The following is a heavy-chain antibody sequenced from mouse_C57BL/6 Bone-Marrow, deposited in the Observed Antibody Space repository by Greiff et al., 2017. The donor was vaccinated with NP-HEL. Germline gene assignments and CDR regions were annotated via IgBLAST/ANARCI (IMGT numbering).Heavy chain of an antibody. D-gene: IGHD4-1*01. CDR3: ASGRYFDV. Sequence: QVQLQQSGAELARPGASVKLSCKASGYTFTSYGISWVKQRTGQGLEWIGDIYPGSGSTNYNEKFKSKATLTVDTSSSTAYMQLSSLTSEDSAVYYCASGRYFDVWGTGTTVTVSS. V-gene: IGHV1-81*01. J-gene: IGHJ1*03. CDR1: GYTFTSYG. CDR2: IYPGSGST.